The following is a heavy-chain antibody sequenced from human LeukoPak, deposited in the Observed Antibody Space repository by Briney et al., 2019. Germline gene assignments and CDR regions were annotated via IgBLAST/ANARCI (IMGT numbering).Heavy chain of an antibody. CDR2: ISSSGSTI. J-gene: IGHJ4*02. CDR1: GFTFSSYE. D-gene: IGHD2-2*01. V-gene: IGHV3-48*03. CDR3: AGQLQEGFDY. Sequence: GGSLRLSCAASGFTFSSYEMNWVRQAPGKGLEWVSYISSSGSTIYYADSVKGRFTISRDNAKNSLYLQMNSLRAEDTAVYYCAGQLQEGFDYWGQGTLVTVSS.